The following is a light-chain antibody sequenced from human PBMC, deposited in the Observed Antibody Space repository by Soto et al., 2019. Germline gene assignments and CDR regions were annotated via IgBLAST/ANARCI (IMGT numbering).Light chain of an antibody. V-gene: IGKV3-11*01. CDR1: QSVGKY. CDR3: HQRSSWPRT. Sequence: EIVLTQSPATLSLSPGEGATLSCRASQSVGKYLVWDQQKPGQAPRLLIYDASTRATGIPARFSGSGSGADFTLTISSLEPEDFALYYCHQRSSWPRTFGRGTKVEVK. CDR2: DAS. J-gene: IGKJ4*02.